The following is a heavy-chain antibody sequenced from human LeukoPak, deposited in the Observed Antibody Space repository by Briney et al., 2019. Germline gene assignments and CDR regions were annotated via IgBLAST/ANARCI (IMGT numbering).Heavy chain of an antibody. V-gene: IGHV3-33*01. CDR2: IWYDGSNK. CDR1: GFTFSSYG. CDR3: ARGEDYYDSSGYYPLFDY. Sequence: GGSLRLSCAASGFTFSSYGMHWVRQAPGKGLEWVAVIWYDGSNKYYADSVKGRFTFSRDNSKNTLYLQMNSLRAEDTAVYYCARGEDYYDSSGYYPLFDYWGQGTLVTVSS. D-gene: IGHD3-22*01. J-gene: IGHJ4*02.